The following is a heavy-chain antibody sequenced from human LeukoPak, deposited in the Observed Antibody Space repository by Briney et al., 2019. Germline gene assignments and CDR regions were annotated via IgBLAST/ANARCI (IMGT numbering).Heavy chain of an antibody. Sequence: SETLSLTCAVYGGSFSGYYWSWIRQPPGKGLEWIGEINHSGSTNYNPSLKSRVTISVDTSKNQFSPKLSSVTAADTAVYYCARVGRYKGGYFDYWGQGTLVTVSS. CDR1: GGSFSGYY. J-gene: IGHJ4*02. D-gene: IGHD1-14*01. CDR3: ARVGRYKGGYFDY. V-gene: IGHV4-34*01. CDR2: INHSGST.